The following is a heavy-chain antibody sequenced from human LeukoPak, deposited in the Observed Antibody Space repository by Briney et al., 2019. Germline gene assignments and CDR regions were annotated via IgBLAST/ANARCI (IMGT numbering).Heavy chain of an antibody. D-gene: IGHD2-15*01. J-gene: IGHJ3*02. CDR1: GFTFSSYA. CDR3: AKPRCSGGSCYTSGAFDI. CDR2: ISGSGGST. V-gene: IGHV3-23*01. Sequence: PGGSLRLSCAASGFTFSSYAMSWVRQAPGKGLEWVSAISGSGGSTYYADSVKGRFTISRDNSKNTLYLQMNSLRAEDTAVYYCAKPRCSGGSCYTSGAFDIWGQGTMVTVSS.